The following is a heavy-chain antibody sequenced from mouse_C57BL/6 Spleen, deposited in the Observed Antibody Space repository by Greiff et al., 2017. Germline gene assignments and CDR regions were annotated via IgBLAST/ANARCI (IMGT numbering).Heavy chain of an antibody. CDR3: ARSRTWTDFAY. V-gene: IGHV1-39*01. J-gene: IGHJ2*01. Sequence: LQESGPELVKPGASVKISCKASGYSFTDYNMNWVKQSNGKSLEWIGVINPNYGTTSYHQKLKGKATLTVDQSYSTAYIQLNSLPSEDYAVYYCARSRTWTDFAYWGQGTTLTVSS. CDR2: INPNYGTT. CDR1: GYSFTDYN.